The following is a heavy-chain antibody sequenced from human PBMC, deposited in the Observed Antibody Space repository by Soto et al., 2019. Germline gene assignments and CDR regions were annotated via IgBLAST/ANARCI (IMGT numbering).Heavy chain of an antibody. CDR2: IYYSGSA. CDR1: GGSIISGGYY. CDR3: ATATVVTPEGYYGLDV. J-gene: IGHJ6*02. Sequence: QVQLQESGPGLVKPSQTLSLTCTVSGGSIISGGYYWNWIRQHPGKGLEWIGIIYYSGSANYNPFLKSRVNISVDTSKNQFALKLKSVTAADTAVYYCATATVVTPEGYYGLDVWGQGTTVTVSS. D-gene: IGHD4-17*01. V-gene: IGHV4-31*03.